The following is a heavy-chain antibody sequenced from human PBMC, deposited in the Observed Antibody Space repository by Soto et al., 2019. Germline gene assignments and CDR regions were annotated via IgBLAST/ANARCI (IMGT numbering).Heavy chain of an antibody. D-gene: IGHD2-8*01. CDR1: GFTFSTYS. CDR2: ISGSNSVT. V-gene: IGHV3-48*02. Sequence: PGGSLRLSCVASGFTFSTYSMNWVRQAPGKGLEWASDISGSNSVTHYADSVKGRFIISRDNAKNSLYLQMNSLRDEDTGVYYCAREKVLIWSFECWGQGTLVTVSS. CDR3: AREKVLIWSFEC. J-gene: IGHJ4*02.